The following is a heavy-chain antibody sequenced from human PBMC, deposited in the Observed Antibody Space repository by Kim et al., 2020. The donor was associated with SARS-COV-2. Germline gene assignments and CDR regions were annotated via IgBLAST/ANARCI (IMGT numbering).Heavy chain of an antibody. D-gene: IGHD3-9*01. Sequence: SETLSLTCAVYGENFRAYYWSWIRQPPGKGLEWIGATNHRGTTNYNPSLKSRVTISADTSKSQFSLKVNSVTAADTAVYYCAGGRYFDWLLGRTSENYFDPWGQGTLVTASS. CDR3: AGGRYFDWLLGRTSENYFDP. J-gene: IGHJ5*02. CDR1: GENFRAYY. CDR2: TNHRGTT. V-gene: IGHV4-34*01.